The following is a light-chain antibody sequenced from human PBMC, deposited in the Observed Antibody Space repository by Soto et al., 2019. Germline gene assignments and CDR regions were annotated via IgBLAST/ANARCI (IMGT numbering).Light chain of an antibody. CDR3: QQRSNWPL. J-gene: IGKJ4*01. CDR2: DAS. Sequence: EIVLTQSPATLSLSPGERATLSCRASQSVRSYLAWYQQKPGQAPRLLIYDASNRATGIPARFSGSGSGTDFTLTISSLEPEDVAVYYCQQRSNWPLFGGGTKVEIK. V-gene: IGKV3-11*01. CDR1: QSVRSY.